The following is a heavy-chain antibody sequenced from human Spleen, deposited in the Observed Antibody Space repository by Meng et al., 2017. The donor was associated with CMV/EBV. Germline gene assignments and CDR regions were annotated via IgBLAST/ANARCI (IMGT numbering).Heavy chain of an antibody. V-gene: IGHV1-18*01. J-gene: IGHJ6*02. CDR1: GYTFTSYG. Sequence: ASVKVSCKASGYTFTSYGISWVRQAPGQGLEWMGWISAYNGNTNYAQKLQGRVTMTRDTSTSTVYMELSSLRSEDTAVYYCARDDWNDNSMDVWGQGTTVTVSS. CDR2: ISAYNGNT. D-gene: IGHD1-1*01. CDR3: ARDDWNDNSMDV.